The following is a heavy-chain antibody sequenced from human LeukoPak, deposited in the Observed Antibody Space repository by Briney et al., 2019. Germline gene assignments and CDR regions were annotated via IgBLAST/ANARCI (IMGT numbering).Heavy chain of an antibody. D-gene: IGHD5-12*01. J-gene: IGHJ4*02. CDR3: ARGLARRSGYDR. CDR1: GGTFSSYA. Sequence: ASVKVSCKASGGTFSSYAISWVRQAPGQGLEWMGGIIPIFGTANYAQKFQGRVTITADKSTSTAYMELSSLRSEDTAVYYCARGLARRSGYDRWGQGTLVTVSS. V-gene: IGHV1-69*06. CDR2: IIPIFGTA.